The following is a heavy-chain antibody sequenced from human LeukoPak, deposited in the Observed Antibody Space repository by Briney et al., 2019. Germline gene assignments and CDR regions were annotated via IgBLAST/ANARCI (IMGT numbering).Heavy chain of an antibody. V-gene: IGHV1-69*04. J-gene: IGHJ6*02. CDR2: IIPILGIA. CDR1: GGTFSSYA. CDR3: ARPTGDLYYYYGMDV. Sequence: SVKVSCKASGGTFSSYAISWVRQAPGQGLEWMGRIIPILGIANYAQKFQGRVTITADKSTSTAYMELSSLRSEDTAVYYCARPTGDLYYYYGMDVWGQGTTVTVP. D-gene: IGHD1-14*01.